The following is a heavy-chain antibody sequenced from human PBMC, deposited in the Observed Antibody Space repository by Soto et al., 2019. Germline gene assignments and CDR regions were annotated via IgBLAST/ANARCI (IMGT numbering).Heavy chain of an antibody. V-gene: IGHV3-30-3*01. Sequence: GGSLRLSGSAAGFTFSSYAMHWVRQAPGKGLEWVAGISYDVSNKYYADSVKGRFSICRDNSKNTLYLQMNSLRAEDTAVYYCARDVNSSGWYRRGNYYSGMDVWGQGTTVTVSS. CDR1: GFTFSSYA. J-gene: IGHJ6*02. CDR3: ARDVNSSGWYRRGNYYSGMDV. CDR2: ISYDVSNK. D-gene: IGHD6-19*01.